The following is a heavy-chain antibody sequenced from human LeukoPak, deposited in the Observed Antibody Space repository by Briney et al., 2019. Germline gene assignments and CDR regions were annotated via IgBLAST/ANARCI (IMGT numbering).Heavy chain of an antibody. CDR3: AVNHYCSGGSCSPYYFDS. V-gene: IGHV4-30-4*08. CDR1: GGSISSGDYY. Sequence: PSETLSLTCTVSGGSISSGDYYWSWIRQPPGKGLEWIGYIYYSGSTYYNPSLKRRVTISVDTSNNQFSLTLSSVTAADTAVYYCAVNHYCSGGSCSPYYFDSWGQGTLVTVSS. CDR2: IYYSGST. J-gene: IGHJ4*02. D-gene: IGHD2-15*01.